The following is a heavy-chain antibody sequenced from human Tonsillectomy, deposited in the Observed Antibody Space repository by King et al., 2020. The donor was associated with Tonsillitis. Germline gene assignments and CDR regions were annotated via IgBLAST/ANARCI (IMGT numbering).Heavy chain of an antibody. D-gene: IGHD3-22*01. Sequence: QLVQSGAEVKKPGESLKISCKGSGYNFTSYWIAWVRQMTGKGREWLGIIYPCDSDTRYSPSFHVQVTISAAKSISTAYVQWSSLKASDTAMYYCARHGDSSGYYLWGQGTLVTVSS. J-gene: IGHJ1*01. CDR3: ARHGDSSGYYL. CDR2: IYPCDSDT. V-gene: IGHV5-51*01. CDR1: GYNFTSYW.